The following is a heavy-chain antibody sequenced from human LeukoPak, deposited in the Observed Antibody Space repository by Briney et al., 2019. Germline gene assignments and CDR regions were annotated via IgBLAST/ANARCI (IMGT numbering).Heavy chain of an antibody. Sequence: PGGSLRLSCAASGFTFSDSYMTWVRQAPGKGVEWVAYISGSGHDINYSESAKGRFTISRDNAKNSLYLQMNSLRAEDTALYYCAKDIGYTAMVTALDYWGQGTLVTVSS. CDR1: GFTFSDSY. CDR2: ISGSGHDI. J-gene: IGHJ4*02. D-gene: IGHD5-18*01. CDR3: AKDIGYTAMVTALDY. V-gene: IGHV3-11*01.